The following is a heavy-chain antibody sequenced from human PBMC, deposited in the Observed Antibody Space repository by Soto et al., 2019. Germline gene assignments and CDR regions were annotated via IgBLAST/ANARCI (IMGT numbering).Heavy chain of an antibody. CDR2: SYYSGTT. J-gene: IGHJ5*02. CDR3: TRRYNWNDNYYDP. Sequence: SETLSLTCTVSGNSISVHSYYWTWIRQPPGKGLEWIGSSYYSGTTYFNPSLKSRASISVDTSKNEFSLSLSSVTAADTAVYYCTRRYNWNDNYYDPRGPGVLVTVSS. V-gene: IGHV4-39*01. CDR1: GNSISVHSYY. D-gene: IGHD1-20*01.